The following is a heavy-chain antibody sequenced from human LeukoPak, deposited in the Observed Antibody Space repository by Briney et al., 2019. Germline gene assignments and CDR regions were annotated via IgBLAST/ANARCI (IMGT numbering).Heavy chain of an antibody. CDR2: ISYDGSDT. D-gene: IGHD6-6*01. CDR3: AKYSSSSNYYYGMDV. J-gene: IGHJ6*02. V-gene: IGHV3-30*18. Sequence: GGSLRLSCAASEFTVSSNFMSWVRQAPGKGLEWVALISYDGSDTYYADSVKGRFTISRDNSKNTLYLQMNSLRAEDTAVYYCAKYSSSSNYYYGMDVWGQGTTVTVSS. CDR1: EFTVSSNF.